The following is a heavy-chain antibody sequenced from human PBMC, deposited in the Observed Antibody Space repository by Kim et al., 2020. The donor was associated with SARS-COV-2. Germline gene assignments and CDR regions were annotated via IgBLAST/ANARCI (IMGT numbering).Heavy chain of an antibody. V-gene: IGHV4-61*01. CDR1: GGSVSSGSYY. CDR2: IYYSGST. D-gene: IGHD3-22*01. J-gene: IGHJ2*01. Sequence: SETLSLTCTVSGGSVSSGSYYWSWIRQPPGKGLEWIGYIYYSGSTNYNPSLKSRVTISVDTSKNQFSLKLSSVTAADTAVYYCARGHPYYYDSSGYYGGYWYFDPWGRGTLVTVSS. CDR3: ARGHPYYYDSSGYYGGYWYFDP.